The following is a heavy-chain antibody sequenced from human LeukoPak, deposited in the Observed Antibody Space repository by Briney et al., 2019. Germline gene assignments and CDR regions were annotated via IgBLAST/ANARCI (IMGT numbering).Heavy chain of an antibody. CDR2: IDHSGST. V-gene: IGHV4-34*01. CDR1: VGSFSGYY. Sequence: SETLSLTCALYVGSFSGYYWSWIRQPPGKGLEWMGEIDHSGSTNYNPSLKSRVTISVDTSKNQFSLKLSSVTAADTAVYYCARVRYSGYDRSAYSYYGMDVWGQGTTVTVSS. CDR3: ARVRYSGYDRSAYSYYGMDV. D-gene: IGHD5-12*01. J-gene: IGHJ6*02.